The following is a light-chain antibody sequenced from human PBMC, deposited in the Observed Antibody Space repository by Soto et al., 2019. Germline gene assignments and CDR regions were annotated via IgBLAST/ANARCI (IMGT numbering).Light chain of an antibody. V-gene: IGKV1-6*01. CDR3: LLDYAYFWA. CDR2: AAS. J-gene: IGKJ1*01. Sequence: AIQVTQSPSSLSASVGDRWTITCRTSQGIRSALGWYQQKQGKXPKXXIYAASTLQSGVPSRFSGSGSGRDLTLTISSLQPEDFETYYCLLDYAYFWAFGQGTKVDIK. CDR1: QGIRSA.